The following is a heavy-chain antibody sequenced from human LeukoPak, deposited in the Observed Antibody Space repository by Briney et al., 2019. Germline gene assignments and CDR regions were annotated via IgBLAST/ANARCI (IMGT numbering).Heavy chain of an antibody. CDR1: GFTFSSYA. CDR3: AKLPYYDSSGPNVSDY. D-gene: IGHD3-22*01. J-gene: IGHJ4*02. V-gene: IGHV3-23*01. CDR2: ISGSGGST. Sequence: GGSLRLFCAASGFTFSSYAMSWVRQAPGKGLEWVSAISGSGGSTYYADSVKGRFTIPRDNSKDTLYLQMNSLRAEDTAVYYCAKLPYYDSSGPNVSDYWGQGTLVTVSS.